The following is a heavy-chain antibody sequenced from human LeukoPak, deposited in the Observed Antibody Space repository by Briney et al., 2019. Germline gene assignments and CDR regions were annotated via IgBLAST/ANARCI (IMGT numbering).Heavy chain of an antibody. Sequence: TSETLSLTCTVSGGSITNYYWSWIRQPPGKGLEWIGYIHYSGSTKYKSSLKSRVTISVDTSKNQFSLKLSSVTAADTAVYYCARGWNWNYAYWGQGTLVTVSS. V-gene: IGHV4-59*12. CDR3: ARGWNWNYAY. J-gene: IGHJ4*02. D-gene: IGHD1-7*01. CDR1: GGSITNYY. CDR2: IHYSGST.